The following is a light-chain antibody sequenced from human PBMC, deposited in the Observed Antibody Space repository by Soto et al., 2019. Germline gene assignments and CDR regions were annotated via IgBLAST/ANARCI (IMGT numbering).Light chain of an antibody. J-gene: IGKJ4*02. V-gene: IGKV1-5*03. Sequence: DIQMTQSPSTLSASIGDRVHITCRASQSISSWLAWYQQKPGKAPRVLIYRASNLESGVPSRFSGSGSETDFTLTISSLQPEDFATYYCQQYDGSATFGRGTKVDIK. CDR3: QQYDGSAT. CDR1: QSISSW. CDR2: RAS.